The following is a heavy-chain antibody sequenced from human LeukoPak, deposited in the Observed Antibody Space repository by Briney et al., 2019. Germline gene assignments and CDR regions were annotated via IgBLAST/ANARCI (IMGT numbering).Heavy chain of an antibody. V-gene: IGHV4-61*02. J-gene: IGHJ4*02. D-gene: IGHD1-26*01. Sequence: SETLSLTCTVSGGSVNSGNYYWTWIRQPAGKGLEWIRRIYTSGSTNYNPSLKSRVTISIDASKNQFSLRLSSVTAADTAVYYCTRGGELMNFWGQGTLVTVSS. CDR3: TRGGELMNF. CDR2: IYTSGST. CDR1: GGSVNSGNYY.